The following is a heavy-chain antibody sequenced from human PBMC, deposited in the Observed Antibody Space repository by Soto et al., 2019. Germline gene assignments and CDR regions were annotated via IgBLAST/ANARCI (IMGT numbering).Heavy chain of an antibody. V-gene: IGHV3-30*18. CDR2: ISYDGSNK. J-gene: IGHJ4*02. CDR3: AKDTGDDYYDSSGYLVY. Sequence: GGSLRLSCAASGFTFSSYGMHWVRQAPGKGLEWVAVISYDGSNKYYADSVKGRFTISRDNSKNTLYLQMNSLRAEDTAVYYCAKDTGDDYYDSSGYLVYWGQGTLVTVSS. CDR1: GFTFSSYG. D-gene: IGHD3-22*01.